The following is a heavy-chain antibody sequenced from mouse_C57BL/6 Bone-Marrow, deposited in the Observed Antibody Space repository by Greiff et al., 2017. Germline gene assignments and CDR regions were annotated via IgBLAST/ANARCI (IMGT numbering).Heavy chain of an antibody. Sequence: VQLQESGAELVKPGASVKISCKASGYAFSSYWMNWVKQRPGKGLEWIGQIYPGDGDTNYNGKFKGKATLTADKSSSTAYMQHSSLTSEDSAVYFCARSPYDDYAMDYWGQGTSVTVSS. D-gene: IGHD2-12*01. V-gene: IGHV1-80*01. J-gene: IGHJ4*01. CDR3: ARSPYDDYAMDY. CDR1: GYAFSSYW. CDR2: IYPGDGDT.